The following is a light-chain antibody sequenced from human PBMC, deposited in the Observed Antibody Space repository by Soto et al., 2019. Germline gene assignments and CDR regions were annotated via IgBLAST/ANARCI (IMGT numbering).Light chain of an antibody. Sequence: DIQMTQSPSSLSAFVGDSVTVTCRASQPIGTSLHWYQQRAGTAPKVLISAATKLQSGVPSRFSGRGSGTDFTLTISNLQPEDSATYFCQRGYNTFWTFGRGTKVDIK. CDR1: QPIGTS. J-gene: IGKJ1*01. CDR3: QRGYNTFWT. CDR2: AAT. V-gene: IGKV1-39*01.